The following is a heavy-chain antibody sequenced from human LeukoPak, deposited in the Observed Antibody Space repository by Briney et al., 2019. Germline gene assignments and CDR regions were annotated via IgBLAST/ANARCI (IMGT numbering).Heavy chain of an antibody. CDR2: IYHSGST. CDR3: AKDWGYDSSGYYEGSDY. D-gene: IGHD3-22*01. Sequence: SGTLSLTCAVSGGSISSSNWWSWVRQPPGKGLEWIGEIYHSGSTNYNPSLKSRVTISVDKSKNQFSLKLSSVTAADTAVYYCAKDWGYDSSGYYEGSDYWGQGTLVTVSS. CDR1: GGSISSSNW. J-gene: IGHJ4*02. V-gene: IGHV4-4*02.